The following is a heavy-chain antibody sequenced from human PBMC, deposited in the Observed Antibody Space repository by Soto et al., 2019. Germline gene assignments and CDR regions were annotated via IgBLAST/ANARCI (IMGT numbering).Heavy chain of an antibody. CDR2: INHTGGT. D-gene: IGHD3-3*01. CDR3: ATRITVFGLLIPPFDP. CDR1: GGSVNGYY. Sequence: SETLSLTCAVYGGSVNGYYWNWIRQPPGKGLEWIGEINHTGGTHYNPSLRSRVTMSVDTSKNQFSLRLSSVTAADTAIYYCATRITVFGLLIPPFDPWGQGTQVTRLL. V-gene: IGHV4-34*01. J-gene: IGHJ5*02.